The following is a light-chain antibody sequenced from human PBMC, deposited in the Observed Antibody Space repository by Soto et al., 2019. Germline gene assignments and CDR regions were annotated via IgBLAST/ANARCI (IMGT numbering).Light chain of an antibody. CDR3: QQRYHWPPLT. J-gene: IGKJ4*01. V-gene: IGKV3-11*01. Sequence: EIVLTQSPVTLSLSPGDTATLSCRASQSVVRYAAWYQQKPGQAPRLLIYDATIRASGIPARFSGSGSGTDFSLTISSLEPEDFAVYYCQQRYHWPPLTFGGGTKVEVK. CDR2: DAT. CDR1: QSVVRY.